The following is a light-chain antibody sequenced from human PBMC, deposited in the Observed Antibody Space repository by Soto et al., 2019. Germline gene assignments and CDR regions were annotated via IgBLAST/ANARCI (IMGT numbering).Light chain of an antibody. CDR1: SSDVGVYNS. CDR3: CSNAGTRTV. V-gene: IGLV2-23*01. Sequence: QSALTQPASVSGSPGQSITISCTGISSDVGVYNSVSWYQQHPGKAPKLMVYEDSRPSGVSDRFSGSRSGNTASLTISGLQAEDEGDYYCCSNAGTRTVFGGGTKLTVL. J-gene: IGLJ3*02. CDR2: EDS.